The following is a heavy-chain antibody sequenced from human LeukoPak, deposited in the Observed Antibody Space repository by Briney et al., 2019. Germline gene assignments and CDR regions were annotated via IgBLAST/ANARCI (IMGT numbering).Heavy chain of an antibody. Sequence: GASVKVSGNASGYIFTNYYMHWVRQAPGQGLEWMGWINPRSGGTNFAQKFQGRVTMTRDTSISAAYMELSRLRSDDTAVYYCARHVSSSGEDSWGQGTLVTVSS. V-gene: IGHV1-2*02. CDR1: GYIFTNYY. J-gene: IGHJ4*02. D-gene: IGHD2-21*01. CDR2: INPRSGGT. CDR3: ARHVSSSGEDS.